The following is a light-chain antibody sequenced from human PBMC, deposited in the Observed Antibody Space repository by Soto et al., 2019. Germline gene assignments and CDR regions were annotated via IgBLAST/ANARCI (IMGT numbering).Light chain of an antibody. CDR2: GAS. V-gene: IGKV3-15*01. J-gene: IGKJ1*01. CDR3: QQYNNWPRT. Sequence: EIVMTQSPATLSVSPGERATLSCRASQSVSSNLAWYQQVAGQAPVLLIYGASTRDPGIPARFSGSGSGTEFTLTISRLQSEDVAVYYCQQYNNWPRTFGQGTKVDIK. CDR1: QSVSSN.